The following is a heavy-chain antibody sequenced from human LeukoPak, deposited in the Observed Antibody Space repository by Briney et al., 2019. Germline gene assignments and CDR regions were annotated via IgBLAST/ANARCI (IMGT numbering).Heavy chain of an antibody. CDR2: IRYDGSNK. Sequence: QPGRSLRLSCAASGFTFSSYGMHWVRQAPGKGLEWVAVIRYDGSNKYYADSVKGRFTISRDNSKNTLYLQMNSLRAEDTAVYYCARDGVYGVFDYWGQGTLVTVSS. CDR1: GFTFSSYG. D-gene: IGHD2/OR15-2a*01. V-gene: IGHV3-33*01. J-gene: IGHJ4*02. CDR3: ARDGVYGVFDY.